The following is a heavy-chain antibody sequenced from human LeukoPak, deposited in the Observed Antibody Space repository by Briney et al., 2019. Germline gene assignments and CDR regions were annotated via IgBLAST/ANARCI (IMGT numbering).Heavy chain of an antibody. CDR3: AREDSSGYYQTFDY. Sequence: SETLSLTCTVSGGSISSGSYYWSWLRQPAGKGLGWIGRIYASGSTNYNPSLKNRLTISIDTSKNQFSLKLSSVTAADTAVYYCAREDSSGYYQTFDYWGQGTLVTVSS. V-gene: IGHV4-61*02. CDR2: IYASGST. CDR1: GGSISSGSYY. D-gene: IGHD3-22*01. J-gene: IGHJ4*02.